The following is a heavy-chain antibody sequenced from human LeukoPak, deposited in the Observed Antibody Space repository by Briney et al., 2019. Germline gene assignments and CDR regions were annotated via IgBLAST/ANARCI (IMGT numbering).Heavy chain of an antibody. CDR3: ARDLWSNSREPAAISY. V-gene: IGHV3-21*01. Sequence: GGSLRLSCAASGFTFSSYSMNWVRQAPGKGLEWVSSISSSSSYIYYADSVKGRFTISRDNAKNSLYLQMNSLRAEDTAVYYCARDLWSNSREPAAISYWGQGTLVTVSS. D-gene: IGHD2-2*01. CDR2: ISSSSSYI. CDR1: GFTFSSYS. J-gene: IGHJ4*02.